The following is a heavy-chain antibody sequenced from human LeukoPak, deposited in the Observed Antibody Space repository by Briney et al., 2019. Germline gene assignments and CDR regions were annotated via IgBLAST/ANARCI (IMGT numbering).Heavy chain of an antibody. Sequence: GGSLRLSCAASGFSFMNWVRQAPGKGLEWVSYISHTGSTMSYADSVKGRFTISRDNARNSLYLQMNSLRAEDTAVYYCAKDPDIVVVPAADYWGQGTLVTVSS. J-gene: IGHJ4*02. D-gene: IGHD2-2*01. CDR2: ISHTGSTM. V-gene: IGHV3-48*04. CDR3: AKDPDIVVVPAADY. CDR1: GFSF.